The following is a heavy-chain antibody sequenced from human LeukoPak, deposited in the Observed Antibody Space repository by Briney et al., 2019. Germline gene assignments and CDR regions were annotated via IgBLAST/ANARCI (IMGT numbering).Heavy chain of an antibody. J-gene: IGHJ5*02. CDR2: IYYSGST. CDR3: ARVPVPAVMVSNGGCFDP. V-gene: IGHV4-59*11. D-gene: IGHD2-2*01. Sequence: SETLSLTCTVSGDSISTHYWSCVSQPPGKGLEWIGYIYYSGSTNYNPSLKSRVTISVDSSNIQFSLKLSSVTAADPAVYYCARVPVPAVMVSNGGCFDPWGQGTLVTVSS. CDR1: GDSISTHY.